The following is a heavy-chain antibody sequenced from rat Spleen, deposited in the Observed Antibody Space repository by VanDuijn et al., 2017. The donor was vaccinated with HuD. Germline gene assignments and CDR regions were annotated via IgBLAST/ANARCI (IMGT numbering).Heavy chain of an antibody. Sequence: EVQLVESGGGLVQPGRSLKLSCAASGFIFSNYDMAWVRQAPAKGLEWVAYISLGGDDTHYRDSVKGRFTISRDNAKSSLYLQMDSLRSEDTATYYCTSEPTRVYFDYWGQGVMVTVSS. CDR1: GFIFSNYD. D-gene: IGHD1-4*01. V-gene: IGHV5-27*01. J-gene: IGHJ2*01. CDR2: ISLGGDDT. CDR3: TSEPTRVYFDY.